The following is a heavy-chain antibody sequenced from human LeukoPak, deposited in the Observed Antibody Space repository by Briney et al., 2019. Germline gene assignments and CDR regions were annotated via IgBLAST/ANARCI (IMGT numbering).Heavy chain of an antibody. Sequence: SETLSLTCTVSGGSISSYYWSWIRQPPGKGLEWIGSIHYSGSTTYNPSLKSPVTISVDTSKNQFSLKLSSVSAADTAVYYCARRLGSSSTGFDYWGQGTLVTVSS. J-gene: IGHJ4*02. D-gene: IGHD2-2*01. CDR3: ARRLGSSSTGFDY. CDR1: GGSISSYY. CDR2: IHYSGST. V-gene: IGHV4-59*08.